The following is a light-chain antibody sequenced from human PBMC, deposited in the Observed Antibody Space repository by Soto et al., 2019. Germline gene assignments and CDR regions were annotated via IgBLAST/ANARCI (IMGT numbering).Light chain of an antibody. CDR2: AAS. J-gene: IGKJ1*01. V-gene: IGKV1-27*01. Sequence: DIPMTQSPSSLSASVGDRVTITCRASQGISDYLAWYQQKPGERPYLLIYAASTLQSGVPSRFSGSGSGTDFTLTISSLQPEDVATYYCQKYNIAPWTFGQGTKVEIK. CDR3: QKYNIAPWT. CDR1: QGISDY.